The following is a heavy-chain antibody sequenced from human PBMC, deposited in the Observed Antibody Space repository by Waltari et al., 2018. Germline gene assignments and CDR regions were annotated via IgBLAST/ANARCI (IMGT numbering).Heavy chain of an antibody. V-gene: IGHV3-53*01. CDR2: IYAGSGGT. J-gene: IGHJ4*02. D-gene: IGHD5-12*01. CDR1: GFTLNNHY. Sequence: EVQLVESGGGLIQPGASLRLSCAASGFTLNNHYMSWVRQAPGKGLEGVSVIYAGSGGTFYAESVKGRFTISRDNSKNTLYLDLNRLTAEDTAVYYCARAGLGSPLQWLQLLDSWGRGTLVTVSS. CDR3: ARAGLGSPLQWLQLLDS.